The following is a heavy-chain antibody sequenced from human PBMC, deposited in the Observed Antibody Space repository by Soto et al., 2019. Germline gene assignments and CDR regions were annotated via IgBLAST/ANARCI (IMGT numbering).Heavy chain of an antibody. CDR3: ATQDFRGSTGTT. J-gene: IGHJ4*02. CDR2: IDYIGATT. D-gene: IGHD1-1*01. V-gene: IGHV3-23*01. Sequence: EVQVLESGGALVQPGGSLRLSCAASGFTFSSSAMGWVRQAPGKGLGWLSLIDYIGATTYYADSVKGRFAISRDNSKNTLYLQVNSLRAEDTAVYYGATQDFRGSTGTTWGRETLVTVSS. CDR1: GFTFSSSA.